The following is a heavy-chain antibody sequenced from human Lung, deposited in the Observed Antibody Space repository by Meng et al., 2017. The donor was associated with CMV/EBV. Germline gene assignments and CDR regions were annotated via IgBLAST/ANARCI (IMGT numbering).Heavy chain of an antibody. D-gene: IGHD2-2*02. CDR3: ARGCTNTNCYKSDFDY. CDR2: INGDGSST. CDR1: GFTFNNYW. V-gene: IGHV3-74*01. J-gene: IGHJ4*02. Sequence: GGSXRLXCAASGFTFNNYWMHWVCQAPGKGLVWVSRINGDGSSTTYADSVKGRFTISRDNAKNTLYLQMNSLRDEDTAVYYCARGCTNTNCYKSDFDYWGQGTLVTVSS.